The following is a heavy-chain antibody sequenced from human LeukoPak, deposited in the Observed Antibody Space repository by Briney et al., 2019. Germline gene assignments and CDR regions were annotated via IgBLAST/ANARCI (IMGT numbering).Heavy chain of an antibody. CDR3: ARMYCGGGKCYLSYFDY. J-gene: IGHJ4*02. Sequence: GGSLRLSCAASGFTFSSYWMSWVRQAPGKGLEWVANIKQDGSDKYYVDSVKGRFTISRDNAKDSLDLQLNSLRGEDTAVYYCARMYCGGGKCYLSYFDYWGQGTVVTVSS. V-gene: IGHV3-7*04. D-gene: IGHD2-21*01. CDR2: IKQDGSDK. CDR1: GFTFSSYW.